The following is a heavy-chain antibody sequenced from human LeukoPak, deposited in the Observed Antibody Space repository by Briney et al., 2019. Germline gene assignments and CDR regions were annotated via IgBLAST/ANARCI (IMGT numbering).Heavy chain of an antibody. CDR2: IYPGDSDT. Sequence: GESLKISCKGSGYSFTSYWIGWVRQMPGKGLEWMGIIYPGDSDTRYGPSFQGQVTISADKSISTAYLQWSSLKASDTAMYYCARQPQYYYDSSGFAIADYWGQGTLVTVSS. CDR3: ARQPQYYYDSSGFAIADY. D-gene: IGHD3-22*01. V-gene: IGHV5-51*01. J-gene: IGHJ4*02. CDR1: GYSFTSYW.